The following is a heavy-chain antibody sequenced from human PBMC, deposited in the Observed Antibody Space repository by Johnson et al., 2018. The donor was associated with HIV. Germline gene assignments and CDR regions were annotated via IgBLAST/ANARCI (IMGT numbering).Heavy chain of an antibody. Sequence: VQLVESGGGVVQPGGSLRLSCAASGFTFSSYAMSWVRQAPGKGLEWVSGINWNGGSTGYADSVKGRFTISRDNAKNSLYLQMNSLRAEDTALYYCARQPDNFWSSDAFDIWGQGTMVTVSS. J-gene: IGHJ3*02. V-gene: IGHV3-20*04. D-gene: IGHD3-3*01. CDR3: ARQPDNFWSSDAFDI. CDR1: GFTFSSYA. CDR2: INWNGGST.